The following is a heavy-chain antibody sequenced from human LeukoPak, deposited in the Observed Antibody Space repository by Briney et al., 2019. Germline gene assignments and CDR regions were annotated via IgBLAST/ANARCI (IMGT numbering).Heavy chain of an antibody. J-gene: IGHJ4*02. V-gene: IGHV5-51*01. Sequence: GESLKISCKGSGYSFTSYWIGWVRQVPGKGLEWMGSIYPGGSDTRYSPSFQGQVTISADKSISTAYLQWSSLKASDTAMYYCARSPYYYDSSGYYNTLDYWGQGTLVTVSS. CDR2: IYPGGSDT. CDR1: GYSFTSYW. D-gene: IGHD3-22*01. CDR3: ARSPYYYDSSGYYNTLDY.